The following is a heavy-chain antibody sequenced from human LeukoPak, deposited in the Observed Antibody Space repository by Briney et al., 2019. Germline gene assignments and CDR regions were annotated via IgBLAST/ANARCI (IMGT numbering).Heavy chain of an antibody. V-gene: IGHV4-39*01. CDR1: GASVGSSTNY. D-gene: IGHD6-19*01. CDR2: INYSGST. CDR3: ARRITVADGFDY. J-gene: IGHJ4*02. Sequence: PSETLSLTCTVSGASVGSSTNYWGWIRQPPGKGLDWIGSINYSGSTYYNPSLKGRVTISVDTSKNQFSLKLSSATAADTAVYYCARRITVADGFDYWGQGTLVTVSS.